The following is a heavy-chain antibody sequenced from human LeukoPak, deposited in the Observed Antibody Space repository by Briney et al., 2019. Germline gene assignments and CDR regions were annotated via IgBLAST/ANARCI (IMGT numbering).Heavy chain of an antibody. V-gene: IGHV3-23*01. CDR3: AKLIAAAGTGF. J-gene: IGHJ4*02. CDR2: INDSGGNT. CDR1: GFAFSNYA. Sequence: GVSLRLSCAASGFAFSNYAMSWVRQAPGKGLERVSSINDSGGNTYYADSVKGRFSISRDNSKNTLYLQMNSLRAEDTAIFYCAKLIAAAGTGFWGQGTLVTVSS. D-gene: IGHD6-13*01.